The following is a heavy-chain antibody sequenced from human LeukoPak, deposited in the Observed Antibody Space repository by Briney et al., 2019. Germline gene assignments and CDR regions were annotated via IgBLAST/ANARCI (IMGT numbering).Heavy chain of an antibody. J-gene: IGHJ6*02. CDR2: ISAYNGNT. V-gene: IGHV1-18*01. CDR3: ARVQIAARPEDYYGMDV. D-gene: IGHD6-6*01. Sequence: ASVKVSCKASGYTFTSYGISWVRQAPGQGLEWMGWISAYNGNTNYAQKLQGRVTMTTDTSTSTAYMELRSLRSDDTAVYYCARVQIAARPEDYYGMDVWGQGTTVTVSS. CDR1: GYTFTSYG.